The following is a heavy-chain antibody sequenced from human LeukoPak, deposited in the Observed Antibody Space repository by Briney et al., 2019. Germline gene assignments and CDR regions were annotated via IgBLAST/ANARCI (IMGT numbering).Heavy chain of an antibody. CDR3: TRIGYSSSSLDY. J-gene: IGHJ4*02. Sequence: PGGSLRLSCAASGFSFSNYWMTWVRQAPGKGLEWVANINQDGSVKYFVDSLTGRFTISRDNAKNSVFLQMNSLRVEDTAVYHCTRIGYSSSSLDYWGQGTLVTVSS. D-gene: IGHD6-6*01. CDR1: GFSFSNYW. V-gene: IGHV3-7*01. CDR2: INQDGSVK.